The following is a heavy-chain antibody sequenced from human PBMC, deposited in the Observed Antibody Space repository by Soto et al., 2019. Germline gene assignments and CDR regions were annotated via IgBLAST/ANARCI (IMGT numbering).Heavy chain of an antibody. CDR3: AREGQWLVSATAPVDY. CDR2: IYRGGST. Sequence: PGGSLRLSCAVSGITVSYNYMTWVRQAPGKGLEWVSLIYRGGSTYYADSVKGRFTISRYNSKNMLYLQMDSLRVEDTAVYYCAREGQWLVSATAPVDYWGQGTLVTVS. J-gene: IGHJ4*02. D-gene: IGHD6-19*01. V-gene: IGHV3-66*01. CDR1: GITVSYNY.